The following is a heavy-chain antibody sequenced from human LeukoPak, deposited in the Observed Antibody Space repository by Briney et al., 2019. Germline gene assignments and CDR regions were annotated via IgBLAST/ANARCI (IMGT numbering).Heavy chain of an antibody. D-gene: IGHD5-12*01. CDR3: ARTSGYDAHFDY. CDR2: FDPEDGET. CDR1: GYTLTELS. J-gene: IGHJ4*02. V-gene: IGHV1-24*01. Sequence: ASVKVSCKVSGYTLTELSMHWVRQAPGKGLEWMGGFDPEDGETIYAQKFQGRVTMTEDTSTDTAYMELSSLRSEDTAVYYCARTSGYDAHFDYWGQGTLVTVSS.